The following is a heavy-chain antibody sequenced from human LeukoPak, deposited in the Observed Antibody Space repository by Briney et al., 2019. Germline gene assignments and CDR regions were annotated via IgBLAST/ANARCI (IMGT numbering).Heavy chain of an antibody. Sequence: GTSLRLSCAASGFSFTSYNFHWVRQAPGKGLQWLGFISYDGNIKYEDSVKGRFTISRDNAKNTLYLQMDSLRAEDTAVYYCARGLLTQSTVTLGYWGQGTLVTVSS. V-gene: IGHV3-30*03. J-gene: IGHJ4*02. CDR1: GFSFTSYN. CDR2: ISYDGNIK. CDR3: ARGLLTQSTVTLGY. D-gene: IGHD4-17*01.